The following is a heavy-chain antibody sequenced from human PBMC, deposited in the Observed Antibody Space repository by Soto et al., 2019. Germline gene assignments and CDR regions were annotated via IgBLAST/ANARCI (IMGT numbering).Heavy chain of an antibody. D-gene: IGHD5-18*01. V-gene: IGHV4-39*01. CDR2: IYYSGST. CDR3: ARPTGYSYGYPTNWFDP. CDR1: GGSISSSSYY. J-gene: IGHJ5*02. Sequence: PSETLSLTCTVSGGSISSSSYYWGWIRQPPGKGLEWIGSIYYSGSTYYNPSLKSRVTISVDTSKNQFSLKLSSVTAADTAVYYCARPTGYSYGYPTNWFDPWGRGTLVTVSS.